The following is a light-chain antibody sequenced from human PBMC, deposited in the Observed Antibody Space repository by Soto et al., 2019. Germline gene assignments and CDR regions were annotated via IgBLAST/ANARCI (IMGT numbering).Light chain of an antibody. Sequence: QSVLTQSPSASASLGGSVKLTCTLSSGHSSYAIAWHQQQPEKGPRYLMKLNSDGSHSKGDGIPDRFSGSSSGAERYLTISSLQSEDEADYYCQTWGTGIRVFGGGTKVTVL. CDR1: SGHSSYA. J-gene: IGLJ2*01. CDR2: LNSDGSH. CDR3: QTWGTGIRV. V-gene: IGLV4-69*01.